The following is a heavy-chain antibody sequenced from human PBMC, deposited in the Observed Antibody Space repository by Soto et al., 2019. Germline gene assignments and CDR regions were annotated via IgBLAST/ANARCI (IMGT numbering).Heavy chain of an antibody. V-gene: IGHV4-34*01. Sequence: SETLSLTCAVYGGSFSGYYWSWIRQPPGKGLEWIGEINHSGSTNYNPSLKSRVTISVDTSKNQFSLKLSSVTAADTAVYYCARGRKQWLVQGGAPSLDYWGQGTLVTVSS. CDR3: ARGRKQWLVQGGAPSLDY. D-gene: IGHD6-19*01. CDR2: INHSGST. J-gene: IGHJ4*02. CDR1: GGSFSGYY.